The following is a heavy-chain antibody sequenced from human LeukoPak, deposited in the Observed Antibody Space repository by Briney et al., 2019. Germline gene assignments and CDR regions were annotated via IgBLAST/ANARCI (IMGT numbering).Heavy chain of an antibody. Sequence: QSGGSLRLSCAASGFTVSSNYMSWVRQAPGKGLEWVSVIYGGVNTVYADSVQGRFTISRDNSKNTLYLQMSSLRAEDTAVYYCAKSPKTGFLFDYWGKGTLVTVSS. CDR2: IYGGVNT. V-gene: IGHV3-66*01. CDR3: AKSPKTGFLFDY. J-gene: IGHJ4*02. D-gene: IGHD1-1*01. CDR1: GFTVSSNY.